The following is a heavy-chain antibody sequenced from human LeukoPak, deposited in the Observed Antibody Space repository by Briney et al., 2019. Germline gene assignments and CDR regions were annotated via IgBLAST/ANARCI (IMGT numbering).Heavy chain of an antibody. V-gene: IGHV3-7*01. J-gene: IGHJ4*02. CDR1: GFTFSDYW. Sequence: GGSLRLSCTASGFTFSDYWMTWVRQAPGEGLEWVANIKQDRSAKYYVDSEKGRFTISRDNAKNSLYLQMDSLRVEDAATYYCARWRGSTSERSDYWGQGTLVTVSS. CDR2: IKQDRSAK. CDR3: ARWRGSTSERSDY. D-gene: IGHD2-2*01.